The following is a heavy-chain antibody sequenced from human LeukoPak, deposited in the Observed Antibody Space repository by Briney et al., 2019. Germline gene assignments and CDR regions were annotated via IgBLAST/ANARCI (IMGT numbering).Heavy chain of an antibody. CDR2: ISSSGDTI. CDR1: GFTFSDYY. CDR3: ASDRSSGLYYYDSSGLLY. Sequence: GGSLRLSCAASGFTFSDYYMNWIRQAPGKGLGWVSYISSSGDTIYYADSVQGRFTISRDNVKNSVYLQLNSLRAEDTAVYYCASDRSSGLYYYDSSGLLYWGQGTLVTVSS. V-gene: IGHV3-11*04. D-gene: IGHD3-22*01. J-gene: IGHJ4*02.